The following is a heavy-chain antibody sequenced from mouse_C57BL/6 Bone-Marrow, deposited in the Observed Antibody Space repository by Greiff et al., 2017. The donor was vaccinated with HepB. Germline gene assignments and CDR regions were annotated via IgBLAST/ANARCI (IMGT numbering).Heavy chain of an antibody. Sequence: QVQLQQSGPELVKPGASVKLSCKASGYTFTIYDINWVKQRPRQGLEWIGWIYPRDGSTKYNEKFKGKATLTVDTASSTAYMELHSLTSEDSAVYFCARGGLWLFYYAMDYWGQGTSVTVSS. CDR2: IYPRDGST. J-gene: IGHJ4*01. CDR3: ARGGLWLFYYAMDY. CDR1: GYTFTIYD. V-gene: IGHV1-85*01. D-gene: IGHD2-2*01.